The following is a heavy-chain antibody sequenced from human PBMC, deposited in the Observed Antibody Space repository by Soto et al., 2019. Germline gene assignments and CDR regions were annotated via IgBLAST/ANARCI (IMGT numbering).Heavy chain of an antibody. D-gene: IGHD2-15*01. CDR3: ARDPGYCSGGGCYSWPFDI. V-gene: IGHV4-61*01. J-gene: IGHJ3*02. CDR1: NAPVNSGTCY. CDR2: IYYSGNT. Sequence: PSVTLSLTCTVTNAPVNSGTCYWSWIRQPPGKGLEWIGYIYYSGNTNYNPSLKSRVTISVDTSKNQFSLKLSSVTAADTAVYYCARDPGYCSGGGCYSWPFDIWGQGTMVT.